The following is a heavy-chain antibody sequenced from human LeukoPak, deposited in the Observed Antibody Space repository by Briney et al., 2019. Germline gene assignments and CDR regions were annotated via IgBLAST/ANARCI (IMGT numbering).Heavy chain of an antibody. V-gene: IGHV3-23*01. CDR2: ISGSGDST. CDR1: GFTFSSYA. CDR3: AKTYYYDSSGYSRPYYYYAMDV. J-gene: IGHJ6*02. Sequence: GGSLRLSCAASGFTFSSYAMSWVRQAPGKGLEWVSAISGSGDSTYYADSVKGRFTISRDNSKNTLYLQMNSLRAEDTAVYYCAKTYYYDSSGYSRPYYYYAMDVWGQGTTVTVSS. D-gene: IGHD3-22*01.